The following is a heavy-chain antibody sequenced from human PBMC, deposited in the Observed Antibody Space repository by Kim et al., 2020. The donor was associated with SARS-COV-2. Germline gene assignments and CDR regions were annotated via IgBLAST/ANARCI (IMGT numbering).Heavy chain of an antibody. V-gene: IGHV3-64*01. J-gene: IGHJ6*02. CDR1: GFTFSSYA. Sequence: GGSLRLSCAASGFTFSSYAMHWVRQAPGKGLEYVSAISSNGGSTYYANSVKGRFTISRDNSKNTLYLQMGSLRAEDMAVYYCARLGILIDIVVVPAAIMDYYYYGMDVWGQGTTVTVSS. D-gene: IGHD2-2*01. CDR3: ARLGILIDIVVVPAAIMDYYYYGMDV. CDR2: ISSNGGST.